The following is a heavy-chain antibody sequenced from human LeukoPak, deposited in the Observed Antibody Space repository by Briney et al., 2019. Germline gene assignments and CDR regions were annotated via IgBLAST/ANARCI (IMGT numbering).Heavy chain of an antibody. D-gene: IGHD6-19*01. CDR2: ISNSGSYT. CDR3: ARSRGAGPGAYFDY. J-gene: IGHJ4*02. Sequence: GGSLRLSCAASEFTVSSNYMSWIRQAPGQGLEWVSYISNSGSYTNYADSVEGRFTISRDNAENSLYLQMNSLRAEDTAVYYCARSRGAGPGAYFDYWGQGTLVTVTS. V-gene: IGHV3-11*03. CDR1: EFTVSSNY.